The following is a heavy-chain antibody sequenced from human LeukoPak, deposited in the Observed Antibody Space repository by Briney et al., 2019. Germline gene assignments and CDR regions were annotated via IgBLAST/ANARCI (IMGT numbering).Heavy chain of an antibody. V-gene: IGHV3-43*02. J-gene: IGHJ4*02. CDR3: ARVESSSWYHFDY. CDR2: ISGDGGST. D-gene: IGHD6-13*01. Sequence: PGGSLRLSCAASGFTFDDYAMHWVRQAPGKGLEWVSLISGDGGSTYYADSVRGRFTISRHNSKNTLYLQMNSLRAEDTAVYYCARVESSSWYHFDYWGQGTLVTVSS. CDR1: GFTFDDYA.